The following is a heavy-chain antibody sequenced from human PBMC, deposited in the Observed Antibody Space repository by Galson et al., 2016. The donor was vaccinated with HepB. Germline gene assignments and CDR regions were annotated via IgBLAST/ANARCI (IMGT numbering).Heavy chain of an antibody. CDR3: ATDGDFSTGFDS. CDR2: FNPKSGAT. D-gene: IGHD4-17*01. V-gene: IGHV1-2*02. Sequence: SVKVSCKASGGTFTGSFLHWVRQAPGQGLEWMGRFNPKSGATTLAERFQGRVTLTRDTSLSAAYMELTNLRSDDTAVYYCATDGDFSTGFDSWGQGSLVTVSS. J-gene: IGHJ5*01. CDR1: GGTFTGSF.